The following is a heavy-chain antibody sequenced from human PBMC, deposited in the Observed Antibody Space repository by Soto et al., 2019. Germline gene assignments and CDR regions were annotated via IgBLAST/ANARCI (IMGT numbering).Heavy chain of an antibody. CDR1: GGSFSRYY. CDR2: INHSGST. Sequence: QVQLQQWGAGLLKPSETLSLTCAVYGGSFSRYYWSWIRQPPGKGLEWIGEINHSGSTNYNPSLKIRVTISVDTSKNQSALNLNSVTALDTAVHYCERALGYTYGHLPIDYWGQETLVTVSS. D-gene: IGHD5-18*01. CDR3: ERALGYTYGHLPIDY. J-gene: IGHJ4*02. V-gene: IGHV4-34*01.